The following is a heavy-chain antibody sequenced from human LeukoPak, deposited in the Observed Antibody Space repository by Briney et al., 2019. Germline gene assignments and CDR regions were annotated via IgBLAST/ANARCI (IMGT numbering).Heavy chain of an antibody. Sequence: GGSLRLSRAASGFTFDDYAMHWVRQAPGKGLEWVSGISWNSGSIGYADSVKGRFTISRDNAKNSLYLQMNSLRAEDTAVYYCARLSVSTSSDYYYYYMDVWGKGTTVTVSS. CDR3: ARLSVSTSSDYYYYYMDV. CDR1: GFTFDDYA. J-gene: IGHJ6*03. V-gene: IGHV3-9*01. CDR2: ISWNSGSI. D-gene: IGHD2-2*01.